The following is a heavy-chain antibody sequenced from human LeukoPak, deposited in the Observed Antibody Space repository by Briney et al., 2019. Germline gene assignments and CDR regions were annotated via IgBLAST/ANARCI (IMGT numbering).Heavy chain of an antibody. J-gene: IGHJ4*02. Sequence: SQTLSLTCTVSGGSISSSSYYWGWIRQPPGKGLEWIGSIYYSGSTYYNPSLKSRVTISVDTSKNQFSLKLSSVTAADTAVYYCARDRDGSGIRGFDYWGQGTLVTVSS. V-gene: IGHV4-39*07. CDR2: IYYSGST. CDR1: GGSISSSSYY. CDR3: ARDRDGSGIRGFDY. D-gene: IGHD3-10*01.